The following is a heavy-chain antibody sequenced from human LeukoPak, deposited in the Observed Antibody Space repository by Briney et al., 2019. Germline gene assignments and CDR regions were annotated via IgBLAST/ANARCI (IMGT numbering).Heavy chain of an antibody. CDR1: GFTFSSYR. V-gene: IGHV3-48*01. J-gene: IGHJ6*03. CDR3: AKEGYSRGYYSYYYMDV. D-gene: IGHD6-13*01. CDR2: ISSSSSTI. Sequence: GGSLRLSCAASGFTFSSYRMNWVRQAPGKGLEWVSYISSSSSTIYYADSVKGRFTISRDNSKNTLYVQMNSLRAEDTAVYYCAKEGYSRGYYSYYYMDVWGKGTTVTVSS.